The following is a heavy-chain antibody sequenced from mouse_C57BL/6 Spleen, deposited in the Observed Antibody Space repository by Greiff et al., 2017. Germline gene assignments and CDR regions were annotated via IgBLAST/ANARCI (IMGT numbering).Heavy chain of an antibody. V-gene: IGHV1-52*01. Sequence: VPLQQSGAELVRPGSSVKLSCKASGYTFTRYWMHWVKQRPIQGLEWIGNLDPSDSETHYNQKFKDKATLTVDKSSSTAYMQISSLTSEDSAVYYCARPGELGVYFDYWGQGTTLTVSS. CDR2: LDPSDSET. CDR1: GYTFTRYW. CDR3: ARPGELGVYFDY. J-gene: IGHJ2*01. D-gene: IGHD3-1*01.